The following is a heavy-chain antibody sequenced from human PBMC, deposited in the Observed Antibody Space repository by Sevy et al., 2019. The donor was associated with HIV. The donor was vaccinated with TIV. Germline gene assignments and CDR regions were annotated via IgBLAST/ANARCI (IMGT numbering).Heavy chain of an antibody. CDR1: GGSISSSSYY. Sequence: SETLSLTCTVSGGSISSSSYYWGWIRQPPGKGLEWIGSIYYSGSTYYNPSLKSRVTISVDTSKNQFSLKLSSVTAADTAVYYSARRYVVPAAHPNSWFDPWGQGTLVTVSS. CDR2: IYYSGST. CDR3: ARRYVVPAAHPNSWFDP. D-gene: IGHD2-2*01. J-gene: IGHJ5*02. V-gene: IGHV4-39*01.